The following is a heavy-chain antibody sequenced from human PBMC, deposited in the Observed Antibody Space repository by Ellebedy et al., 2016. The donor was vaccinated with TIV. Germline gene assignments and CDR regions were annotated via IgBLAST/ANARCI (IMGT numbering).Heavy chain of an antibody. J-gene: IGHJ4*02. V-gene: IGHV3-33*01. CDR1: GFTFSTYG. D-gene: IGHD2-15*01. CDR2: IWYDGSNK. Sequence: PGGSLRLSCAASGFTFSTYGMHWVRQAPGKGLEWVAVIWYDGSNKYYADSVKGRFTISRDNSKNTLYLQMNSLRAEDTAVYYCARDPPADRTSTWGWGQGTLVTVSS. CDR3: ARDPPADRTSTWG.